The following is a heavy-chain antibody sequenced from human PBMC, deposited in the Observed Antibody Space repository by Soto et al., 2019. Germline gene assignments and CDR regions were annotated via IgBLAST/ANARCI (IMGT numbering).Heavy chain of an antibody. V-gene: IGHV3-30*18. CDR3: ANDRARGDH. CDR2: ISYDGSNK. D-gene: IGHD3-10*01. J-gene: IGHJ6*02. CDR1: GFTFSSYG. Sequence: GGSLRLSCAASGFTFSSYGMHWVRQAPGKGLEWVAVISYDGSNKYYADSVKGRFTISRDNSKNTLYLQMNSLRAEDTAVYYCANDRARGDHWGQGTTVTVSS.